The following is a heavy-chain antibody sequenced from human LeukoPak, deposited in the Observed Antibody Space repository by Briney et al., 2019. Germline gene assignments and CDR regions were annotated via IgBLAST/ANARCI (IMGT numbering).Heavy chain of an antibody. V-gene: IGHV3-48*01. Sequence: GGSLRLSCAASGFTFSSYGMTWVRQAPGKGLEWVSYISSSSSTIYYADSAKGRFTISRDNAKNSLYLQLNSLRAEDTAVYYCARSLVVGATYPYHWGQGTLVTVSS. D-gene: IGHD1-26*01. CDR2: ISSSSSTI. CDR3: ARSLVVGATYPYH. J-gene: IGHJ5*02. CDR1: GFTFSSYG.